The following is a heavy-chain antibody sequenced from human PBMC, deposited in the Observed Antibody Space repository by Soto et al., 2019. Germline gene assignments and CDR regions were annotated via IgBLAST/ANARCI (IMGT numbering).Heavy chain of an antibody. CDR1: GGSISSSSYY. CDR2: IYYSGST. J-gene: IGHJ4*02. D-gene: IGHD1-7*01. CDR3: ATLTGTTLIGYYFDY. V-gene: IGHV4-39*01. Sequence: PSETLSLTCTVSGGSISSSSYYWGWIRQPPGKGLEWIGSIYYSGSTYYNPSLKSRVTISVDTSKNQFSLKLSSVTAADTAVYYCATLTGTTLIGYYFDYWGQGTLVTVS.